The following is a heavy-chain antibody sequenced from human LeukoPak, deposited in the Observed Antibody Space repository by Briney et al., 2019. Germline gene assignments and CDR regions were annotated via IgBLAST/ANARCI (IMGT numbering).Heavy chain of an antibody. D-gene: IGHD3-22*01. J-gene: IGHJ4*02. CDR2: IKQDGSEK. Sequence: GGSLRLSCAASGFTFSSYGMHWIRQAPGKGLGWVANIKQDGSEKYYADSVKGRFTISRDNSKNTLYLQMNSLRAEDTAVYYCAKKPFRYYYDSSGYYDYWGQGTLVTVSS. CDR3: AKKPFRYYYDSSGYYDY. CDR1: GFTFSSYG. V-gene: IGHV3-30*02.